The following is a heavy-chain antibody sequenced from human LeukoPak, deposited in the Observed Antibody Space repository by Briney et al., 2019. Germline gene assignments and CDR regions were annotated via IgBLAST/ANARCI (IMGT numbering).Heavy chain of an antibody. CDR3: AKSQGDSSSWYYFDY. V-gene: IGHV3-23*01. J-gene: IGHJ4*02. CDR2: ISGSGGST. CDR1: GFTFSSYA. D-gene: IGHD6-13*01. Sequence: GGSLRLSCAASGFTFSSYAMSWVRQAPGKGLEWVSAISGSGGSTYYADSVKGRITISRDNSKNTLYLQMNSLRAEDTAVYYCAKSQGDSSSWYYFDYGGQGTLVTVSS.